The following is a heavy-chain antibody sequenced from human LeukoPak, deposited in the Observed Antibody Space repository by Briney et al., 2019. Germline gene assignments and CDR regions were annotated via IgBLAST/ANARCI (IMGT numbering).Heavy chain of an antibody. CDR3: ARAREHDYGTDY. D-gene: IGHD4-17*01. Sequence: GGSLRLSCAASGFTFSSYSMNWVRQAPGKGPEWISFISSSSSSVDYADSVRGRFTISRDNAEDSLSLQMNSLRVEDTAVYYCARAREHDYGTDYWGQGTLVTVSS. V-gene: IGHV3-48*01. J-gene: IGHJ4*02. CDR1: GFTFSSYS. CDR2: ISSSSSSV.